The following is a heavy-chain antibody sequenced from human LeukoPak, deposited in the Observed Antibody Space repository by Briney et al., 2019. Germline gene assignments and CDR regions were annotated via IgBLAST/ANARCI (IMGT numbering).Heavy chain of an antibody. D-gene: IGHD3-9*01. Sequence: PSETLSLTCTVSGLSISSGSYYWSWLRQPAGKGLEWIGRIYSSGSTNHNPSLKSRLTITLDTSKNQFSLTLSSVTAADTAVYSCARQYSDILTGYHRGELYWCFDLWGRDTLVTVSS. V-gene: IGHV4-61*02. CDR1: GLSISSGSYY. J-gene: IGHJ2*01. CDR2: IYSSGST. CDR3: ARQYSDILTGYHRGELYWCFDL.